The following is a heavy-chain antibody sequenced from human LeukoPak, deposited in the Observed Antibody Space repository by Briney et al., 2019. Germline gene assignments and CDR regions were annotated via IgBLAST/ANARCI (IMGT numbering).Heavy chain of an antibody. CDR2: ISGSGGST. Sequence: PGGSLRLSCAASGFTFSSYSMNWVRQAPGKGLEWVSAISGSGGSTYYADSVKGRFTISRDNSKNTLYLQMNSLRAEDTAVYYCAKAARVAGLTTFDYWGQGTLVTVSS. CDR3: AKAARVAGLTTFDY. V-gene: IGHV3-23*01. D-gene: IGHD6-19*01. CDR1: GFTFSSYS. J-gene: IGHJ4*02.